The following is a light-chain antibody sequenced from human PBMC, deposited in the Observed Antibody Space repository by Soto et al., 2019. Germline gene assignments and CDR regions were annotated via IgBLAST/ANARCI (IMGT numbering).Light chain of an antibody. V-gene: IGLV2-8*01. CDR1: SSHVDGYNN. J-gene: IGLJ1*01. Sequence: QSVLSQPSSSSGTTGQSVTICRTRTSSHVDGYNNVSWYQQHPGRAPKQVLYEVTIRPSRVSDCFSGSRSGNTASLIVSGLQAEDEVDYYYSSYTGGNPSYVFGTGTKV. CDR2: EVT. CDR3: SSYTGGNPSYV.